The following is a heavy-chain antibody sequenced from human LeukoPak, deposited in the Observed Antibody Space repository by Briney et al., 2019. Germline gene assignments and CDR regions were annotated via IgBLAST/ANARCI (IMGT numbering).Heavy chain of an antibody. CDR2: IYYSGST. J-gene: IGHJ5*02. CDR1: GVSISSHY. V-gene: IGHV4-59*11. Sequence: SETLSLTCTVSGVSISSHYWSWIRQPPGKGLVWIGYIYYSGSTNYNHSLKSRVTISVDTSKNQFSLKLSSVTAADTAVYYCARGPAIAARSPPRFDPWGQGTLVTVSS. D-gene: IGHD6-6*01. CDR3: ARGPAIAARSPPRFDP.